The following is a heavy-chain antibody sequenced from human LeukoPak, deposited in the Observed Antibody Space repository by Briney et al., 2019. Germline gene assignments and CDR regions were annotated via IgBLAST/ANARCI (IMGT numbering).Heavy chain of an antibody. V-gene: IGHV3-7*04. CDR3: ARAKWEYDYSSGWSWFDP. Sequence: GGSLRLSCAASGFRFSSYWMSWVRQAPGKGLEWVANMKQDGSEKYYVDSVKGRFTISRDNAKNSLSLQMNSLRAEGTAVYYCARAKWEYDYSSGWSWFDPWGQGTLVTVSS. D-gene: IGHD6-19*01. J-gene: IGHJ5*02. CDR2: MKQDGSEK. CDR1: GFRFSSYW.